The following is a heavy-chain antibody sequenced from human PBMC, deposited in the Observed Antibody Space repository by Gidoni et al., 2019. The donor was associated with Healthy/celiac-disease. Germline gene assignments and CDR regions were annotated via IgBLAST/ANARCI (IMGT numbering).Heavy chain of an antibody. V-gene: IGHV4-59*08. CDR2: IYYSGST. J-gene: IGHJ2*01. D-gene: IGHD6-19*01. Sequence: QVQLQESGPGLVKPSAPLSLTCTVSGGSISSYYWSWIRQPPGKGLEWIGYIYYSGSTNYNPSLKSRVTISVDTSKNQFSLKLSSVTAADTAVYYCARGIAVADYWYFDLWGRGTLVTVSS. CDR1: GGSISSYY. CDR3: ARGIAVADYWYFDL.